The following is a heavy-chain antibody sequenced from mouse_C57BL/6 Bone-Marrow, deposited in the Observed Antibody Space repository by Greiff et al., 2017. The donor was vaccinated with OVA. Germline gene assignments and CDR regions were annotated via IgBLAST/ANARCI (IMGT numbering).Heavy chain of an antibody. J-gene: IGHJ1*03. CDR3: ATLIAAVVAGGWYFDV. CDR1: GFNIKDDY. CDR2: IDPENGDT. D-gene: IGHD1-1*01. V-gene: IGHV14-4*01. Sequence: EVQLQQSGAELVRPGASVKLSCTASGFNIKDDYMHWVKQRPEQGLEWIGWIDPENGDTEYASKFQGKATITADTSSNTAYLQLSSLTSEDTAVYYCATLIAAVVAGGWYFDVWGTGTTVTVSS.